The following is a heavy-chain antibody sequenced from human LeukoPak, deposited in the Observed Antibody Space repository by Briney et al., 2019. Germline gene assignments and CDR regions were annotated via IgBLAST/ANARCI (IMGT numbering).Heavy chain of an antibody. Sequence: ASVKVSCKASGYTFTGYYMHWVRQAPGQGLEWMGWINPNSGGTNYAQKFQGRVTMTRDTSISTAYMELSRLRSDDTAVYYCARDPQDYGSGSYYNDDYWGQGTLVTVSS. CDR3: ARDPQDYGSGSYYNDDY. CDR2: INPNSGGT. CDR1: GYTFTGYY. V-gene: IGHV1-2*02. D-gene: IGHD3-10*01. J-gene: IGHJ4*02.